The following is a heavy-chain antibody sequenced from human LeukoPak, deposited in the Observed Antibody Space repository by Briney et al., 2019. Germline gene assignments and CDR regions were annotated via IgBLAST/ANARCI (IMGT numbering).Heavy chain of an antibody. CDR2: ISSDGNNE. Sequence: GSLRLSCAASGFTFSTYAMHWVRQAPGQGLEWVAGISSDGNNEDHADSVKGRFTISRDNSKSTLYLQMNSLRPEDTAIYYCARDRIAVAGMGAFQHWGQGTLVTVSS. D-gene: IGHD6-19*01. J-gene: IGHJ1*01. CDR1: GFTFSTYA. V-gene: IGHV3-30-3*01. CDR3: ARDRIAVAGMGAFQH.